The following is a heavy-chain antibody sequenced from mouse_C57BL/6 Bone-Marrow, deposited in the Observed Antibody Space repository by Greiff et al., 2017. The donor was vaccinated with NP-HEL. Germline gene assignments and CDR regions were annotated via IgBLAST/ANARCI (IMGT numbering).Heavy chain of an antibody. Sequence: LMESGAELARPGASVKLSCKASGYTFTSYGISWVKPRTGQGLAWIGEIYPRSGNTYYNEKFKGKATLTADKSSSTAYMELRSLTSEDSAVYFCARRYYGSSLYYFDYWGQGTTLTVSS. V-gene: IGHV1-81*01. CDR3: ARRYYGSSLYYFDY. J-gene: IGHJ2*01. CDR1: GYTFTSYG. CDR2: IYPRSGNT. D-gene: IGHD1-1*01.